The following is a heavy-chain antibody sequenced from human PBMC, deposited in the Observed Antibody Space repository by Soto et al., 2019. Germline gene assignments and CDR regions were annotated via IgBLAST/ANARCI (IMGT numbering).Heavy chain of an antibody. J-gene: IGHJ6*04. CDR1: GYTFTGYY. D-gene: IGHD6-19*01. V-gene: IGHV1-8*02. CDR2: MNPNSGNT. Sequence: ASVKVSCKASGYTFTGYYINWVRQATGQGLEWMGWMNPNSGNTGYAQKFQGRVTMTRNTSISTAYMELSSLRSEDTAVYYCARVRAVAVHFLDVWGKGTTVTVSS. CDR3: ARVRAVAVHFLDV.